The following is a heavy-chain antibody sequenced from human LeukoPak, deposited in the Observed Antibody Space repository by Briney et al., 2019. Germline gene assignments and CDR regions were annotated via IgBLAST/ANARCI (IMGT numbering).Heavy chain of an antibody. D-gene: IGHD3-22*01. CDR2: INHSGST. V-gene: IGHV4-34*01. CDR1: GGSFSGYY. CDR3: ARGPYYYDKFDY. Sequence: PSETLSLTYAVYGGSFSGYYWSWIRQPPGKGLEWIGEINHSGSTNYNPSLKSRVTISVDTSKNQFSLKLSSVTAADTAVYYCARGPYYYDKFDYWGQGTLVTVSS. J-gene: IGHJ4*02.